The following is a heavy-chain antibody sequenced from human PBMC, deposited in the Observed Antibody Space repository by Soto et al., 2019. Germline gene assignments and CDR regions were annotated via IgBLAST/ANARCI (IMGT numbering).Heavy chain of an antibody. J-gene: IGHJ2*01. Sequence: QVQLVESGGGVVQPGRSLRLSCAASGFTFSSYGMHCVRQAPGKGLEWVAVIWYDGSKKYYADSVKGRFTISRDNSKNTLYLKRSSFRTEDTAVYYCARAEINWNQPSLRLWYFDLWVRGTLVTVS. CDR3: ARAEINWNQPSLRLWYFDL. CDR2: IWYDGSKK. V-gene: IGHV3-33*01. CDR1: GFTFSSYG. D-gene: IGHD1-1*01.